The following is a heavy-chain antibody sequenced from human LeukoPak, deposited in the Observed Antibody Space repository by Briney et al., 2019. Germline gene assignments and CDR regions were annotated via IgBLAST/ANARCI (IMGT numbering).Heavy chain of an antibody. CDR3: AKEGYFHH. CDR2: ISYDASNK. V-gene: IGHV3-30*04. Sequence: HAGGSLRLSCTASGFTFTSYAMHWVRQAPGKGLEWVAVISYDASNKYYADSVKGRFTISRDNAKNSLFLQMNSLRVEDTALYYRAKEGYFHHWGQGTLVTVSS. CDR1: GFTFTSYA. J-gene: IGHJ1*01.